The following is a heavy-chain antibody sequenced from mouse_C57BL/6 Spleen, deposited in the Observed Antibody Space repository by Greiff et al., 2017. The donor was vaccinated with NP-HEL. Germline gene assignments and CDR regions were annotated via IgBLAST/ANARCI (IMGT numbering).Heavy chain of an antibody. CDR2: ISSGGSYT. Sequence: EVQLVESGGDLVKPGGSLKLSCAASGFTFSSYGMSWVRQTPDKRLEWVATISSGGSYTYYPDSVKGRFTISRDNAKNTLYLQMSSLKSEDTAMDYCARQETGTYFDYWGQGTTLTVSS. D-gene: IGHD4-1*01. CDR1: GFTFSSYG. V-gene: IGHV5-6*01. CDR3: ARQETGTYFDY. J-gene: IGHJ2*01.